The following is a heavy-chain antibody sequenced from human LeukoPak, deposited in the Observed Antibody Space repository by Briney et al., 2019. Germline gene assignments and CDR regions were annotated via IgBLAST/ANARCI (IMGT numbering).Heavy chain of an antibody. D-gene: IGHD5-18*01. CDR2: IYPGDSDT. J-gene: IGHJ4*02. CDR1: GYSFAGYW. Sequence: SGESLKISCKGSGYSFAGYWIGWVRQMPGKGLEWMGVIYPGDSDTRYSPSFQGQVTISADKSISTAYLQWSSLKASDTAMYYCARLVDRSSYDLDYWGQGTLVAVSS. CDR3: ARLVDRSSYDLDY. V-gene: IGHV5-51*01.